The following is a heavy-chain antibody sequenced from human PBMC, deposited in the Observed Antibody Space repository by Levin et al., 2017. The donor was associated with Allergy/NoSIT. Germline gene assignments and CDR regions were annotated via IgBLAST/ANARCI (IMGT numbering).Heavy chain of an antibody. D-gene: IGHD3-3*01. CDR2: ISSTGSTI. V-gene: IGHV3-48*03. Sequence: GGSLRLSCAASGFTFSSYEMNWVRRAPGKGLEWVSYISSTGSTIYSADSVKGRFTISRDNAKNSLYLHMNSLRAEDTAVYYWARQLRNFWSGYNYCDYWSQGTLVTVSS. CDR3: ARQLRNFWSGYNYCDY. J-gene: IGHJ4*02. CDR1: GFTFSSYE.